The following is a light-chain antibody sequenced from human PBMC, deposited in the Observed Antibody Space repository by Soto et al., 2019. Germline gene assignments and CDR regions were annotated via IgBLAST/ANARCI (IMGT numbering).Light chain of an antibody. Sequence: DIQLTQPPSPLSASFGDRATITCRASQTIRNYLIWNQQRPGKTPTLLVNPASNLRGGVPSRFSGSGSGTVFTLTINSLQPEDFATYYCQQIHSTSSYTFGQGTRVDIK. CDR2: PAS. CDR1: QTIRNY. V-gene: IGKV1-39*01. CDR3: QQIHSTSSYT. J-gene: IGKJ2*01.